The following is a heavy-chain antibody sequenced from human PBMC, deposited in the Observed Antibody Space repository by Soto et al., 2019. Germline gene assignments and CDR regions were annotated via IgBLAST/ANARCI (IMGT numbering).Heavy chain of an antibody. V-gene: IGHV3-72*01. CDR2: TRNKGKTYTA. J-gene: IGHJ4*02. D-gene: IGHD2-2*01. CDR3: ARSGSSTSCYDY. CDR1: GFTFSDHY. Sequence: PGGSLRLSCAASGFTFSDHYKDWVSQAPGKGLEWVGRTRNKGKTYTAEYAASVKGRFTISIDDSKNSLYLQMDSLKIEDTAVYYCARSGSSTSCYDYWGRGTLVTVSS.